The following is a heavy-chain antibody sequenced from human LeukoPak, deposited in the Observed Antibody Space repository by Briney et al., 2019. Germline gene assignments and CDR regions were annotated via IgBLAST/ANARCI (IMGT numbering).Heavy chain of an antibody. J-gene: IGHJ5*02. CDR1: GGSFSGYY. CDR3: ARVPIVVVPAAILFGWFDP. D-gene: IGHD2-2*01. V-gene: IGHV4-34*01. Sequence: SSEPLSLTCAVYGGSFSGYYWSWIRQPPGKGLEWIGEINHSGSTNYNPSLKSRVTISVDTSKNQFSLKLSSVTAADTAVYYCARVPIVVVPAAILFGWFDPWGQGTLVTVSS. CDR2: INHSGST.